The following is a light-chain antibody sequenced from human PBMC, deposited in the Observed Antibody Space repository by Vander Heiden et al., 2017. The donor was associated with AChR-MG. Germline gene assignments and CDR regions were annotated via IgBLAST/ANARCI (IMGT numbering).Light chain of an antibody. CDR2: AAS. Sequence: DIQMTQSPSSLSASVGDRVTITCRASQGISNSLAWYQQKPGQVPKLLIYAASTLQIGVPSRFSGSGFGTHFILTISSLQPEDIATYYCQKDSSVPQTFGQGTKVDLK. CDR3: QKDSSVPQT. V-gene: IGKV1-27*01. CDR1: QGISNS. J-gene: IGKJ1*01.